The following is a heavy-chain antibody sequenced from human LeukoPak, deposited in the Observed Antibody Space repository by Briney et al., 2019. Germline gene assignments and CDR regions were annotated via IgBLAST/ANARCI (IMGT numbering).Heavy chain of an antibody. V-gene: IGHV3-11*01. J-gene: IGHJ3*02. D-gene: IGHD2-2*01. CDR3: ARDRAWYCSSTSCHNGAFDI. Sequence: GGSLRLSCAASGFTFSDYYMSWIRQAPGKGLEWVSYISSSGSTIYYADSVKGRFTISRDNAKNSLYLQMNSLRAEDTAVYYCARDRAWYCSSTSCHNGAFDIWGQGTMVTASS. CDR2: ISSSGSTI. CDR1: GFTFSDYY.